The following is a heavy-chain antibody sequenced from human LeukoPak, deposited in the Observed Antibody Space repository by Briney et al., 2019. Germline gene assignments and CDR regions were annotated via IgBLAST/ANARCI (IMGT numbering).Heavy chain of an antibody. Sequence: GGSLRLSCAASGFTFSNYWMHWVRQAPGKGLVWVSRINSDGINTSYADSVKGRFTISRDNAKNTLNLQMNSLRAEDTAVYYCARDLAPQCSGGSCYPAPTWFDPWGQGTLVTVSS. D-gene: IGHD2-15*01. CDR1: GFTFSNYW. J-gene: IGHJ5*02. CDR2: INSDGINT. V-gene: IGHV3-74*01. CDR3: ARDLAPQCSGGSCYPAPTWFDP.